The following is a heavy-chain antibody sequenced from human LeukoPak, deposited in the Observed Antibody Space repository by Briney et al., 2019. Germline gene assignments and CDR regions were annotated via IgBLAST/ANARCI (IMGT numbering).Heavy chain of an antibody. Sequence: GGSLRLSCAASGFTFTSYAMNWVRQAPGKGLEWVAVISYDGSNKYYADSVKGRFTISRDNSKNTLYLQMNSLRAEDTAVYYCAKDSWTTSPFDYWGQGTLVTVSS. J-gene: IGHJ4*02. CDR3: AKDSWTTSPFDY. D-gene: IGHD2/OR15-2a*01. V-gene: IGHV3-30*18. CDR2: ISYDGSNK. CDR1: GFTFTSYA.